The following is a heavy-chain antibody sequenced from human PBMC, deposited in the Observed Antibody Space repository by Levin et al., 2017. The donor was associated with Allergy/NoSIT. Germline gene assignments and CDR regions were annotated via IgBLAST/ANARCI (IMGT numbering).Heavy chain of an antibody. J-gene: IGHJ4*02. CDR3: ARRSSSWYVPWDY. V-gene: IGHV3-7*01. CDR1: GFTFSSYW. D-gene: IGHD6-13*01. CDR2: IKQDGSEK. Sequence: PGGSLRLSCAASGFTFSSYWMSWVRQAPGKGLEWVANIKQDGSEKYYVDSVKGRFTISRDNAKNSLYLQMNSLRAEDTAVYYCARRSSSWYVPWDYWGQGTLVTVSS.